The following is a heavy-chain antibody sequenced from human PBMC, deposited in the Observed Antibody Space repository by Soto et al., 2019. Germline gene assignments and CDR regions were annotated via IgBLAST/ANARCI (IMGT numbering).Heavy chain of an antibody. CDR1: GFTFSSYS. CDR3: AKGKSSSWYSDS. Sequence: GRSLRLSCAASGFTFSSYSMNWVRQAPGKGLEWVSGTSSGGVSTYYADSVKGRFTISRDNSNNTLYLQMNSLRAEDTAVYYCAKGKSSSWYSDSWGQGTLVTVSS. D-gene: IGHD6-13*01. V-gene: IGHV3-23*01. J-gene: IGHJ4*02. CDR2: TSSGGVST.